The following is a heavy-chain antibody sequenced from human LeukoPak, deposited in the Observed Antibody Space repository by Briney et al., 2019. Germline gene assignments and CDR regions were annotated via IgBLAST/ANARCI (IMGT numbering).Heavy chain of an antibody. J-gene: IGHJ3*02. D-gene: IGHD3-10*01. CDR1: GGSISSGDYF. CDR3: ARVLLGAYDAFDI. CDR2: IHYTGST. V-gene: IGHV4-61*08. Sequence: SETLSLTCTVSGGSISSGDYFWNWIRQPPGKGLEWLGYIHYTGSTNYNPSLKSRVTMSVDTSKNQFSLKLSSVTAADTAVYYCARVLLGAYDAFDIWGQGTMVTVSS.